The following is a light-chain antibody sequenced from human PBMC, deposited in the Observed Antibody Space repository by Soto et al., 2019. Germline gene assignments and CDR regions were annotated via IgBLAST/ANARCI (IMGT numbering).Light chain of an antibody. Sequence: QSVLTQPASVSGSPGQSIAISCTGSSSDVGFYNYISWYQQHPGKLPKLIIYEVTNRPSGVSNRFSGSKSGNTASLTISGLQAEDEADYYCCSYTTSSTRVFGTGTKVTVL. J-gene: IGLJ1*01. V-gene: IGLV2-14*01. CDR2: EVT. CDR1: SSDVGFYNY. CDR3: CSYTTSSTRV.